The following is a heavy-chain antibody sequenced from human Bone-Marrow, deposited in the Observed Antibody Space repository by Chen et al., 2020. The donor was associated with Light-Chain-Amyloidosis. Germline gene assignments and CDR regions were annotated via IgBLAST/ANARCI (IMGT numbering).Heavy chain of an antibody. CDR2: LSYDGNSK. D-gene: IGHD6-6*01. Sequence: QVQLVESGGGVVQPGRSPRLSCAASGCTFRNYGMHWVRQTPGKGLEWVAVLSYDGNSKYYADSVKGRFTISRDSSKNTLYLQMNSLRAEDTAVYYCARVSFERGGPARPPGDSWGQGTLVTVSS. V-gene: IGHV3-30-3*01. CDR3: ARVSFERGGPARPPGDS. CDR1: GCTFRNYG. J-gene: IGHJ4*02.